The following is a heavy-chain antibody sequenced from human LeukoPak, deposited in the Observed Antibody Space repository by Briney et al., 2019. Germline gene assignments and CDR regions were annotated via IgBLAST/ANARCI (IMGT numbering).Heavy chain of an antibody. V-gene: IGHV4-59*01. J-gene: IGHJ4*02. CDR1: GGSISSYY. Sequence: PSETLSLTCTVSGGSISSYYWSWIRQPPGKGLEWIGYIYYSGSTNYNPSLKSRVTISVDTSKNQFSLKLSSVTAADTAVYYCASLYYYGSGSFLDYWGQGTLVTVST. CDR2: IYYSGST. CDR3: ASLYYYGSGSFLDY. D-gene: IGHD3-10*01.